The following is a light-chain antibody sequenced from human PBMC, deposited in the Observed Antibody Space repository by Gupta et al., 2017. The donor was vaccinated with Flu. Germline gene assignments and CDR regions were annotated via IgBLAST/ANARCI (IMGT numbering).Light chain of an antibody. Sequence: GTLSLSPGERAALTVGARQCVSDSDFAWYQQKPGQAPRLLNSATSNSATGIPDKFSGSGSGRDFTLTISGLEPEDFAVYYCQQDGNSPIAFGGGTRVEIK. CDR2: ATS. V-gene: IGKV3-20*01. CDR1: QCVSDSD. J-gene: IGKJ4*01. CDR3: QQDGNSPIA.